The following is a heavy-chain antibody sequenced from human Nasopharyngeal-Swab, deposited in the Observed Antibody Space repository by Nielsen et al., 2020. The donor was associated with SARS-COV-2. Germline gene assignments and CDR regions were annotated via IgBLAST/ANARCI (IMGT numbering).Heavy chain of an antibody. CDR1: GGSISSSSYY. CDR3: ARRHGYSYGNWYFDL. CDR2: IYYSGST. Sequence: SETLSLTCTVSGGSISSSSYYWGWIRQPPGKGPEWIGSIYYSGSTYYNPSLKSRVTISVDTSKNQFSLKLSSVTAADTAVYYCARRHGYSYGNWYFDLWGRGTLVTVSS. D-gene: IGHD5-18*01. V-gene: IGHV4-39*01. J-gene: IGHJ2*01.